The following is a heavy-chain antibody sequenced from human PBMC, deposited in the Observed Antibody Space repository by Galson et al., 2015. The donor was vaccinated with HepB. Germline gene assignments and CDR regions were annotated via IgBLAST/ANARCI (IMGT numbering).Heavy chain of an antibody. D-gene: IGHD2-15*01. Sequence: SLRLSCAASGFTFSSNAMHWVRQAPGKGLEWVAVISYDGSNKYYADSVKGRFTISRDNSKNTLYLQMNSLRAEDTAVYYCARVGVVAATLNWFDPWGQGTLVTVSS. CDR2: ISYDGSNK. V-gene: IGHV3-30-3*01. J-gene: IGHJ5*02. CDR3: ARVGVVAATLNWFDP. CDR1: GFTFSSNA.